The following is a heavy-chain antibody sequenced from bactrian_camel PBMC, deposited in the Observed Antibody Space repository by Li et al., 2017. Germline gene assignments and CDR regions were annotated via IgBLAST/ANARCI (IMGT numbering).Heavy chain of an antibody. CDR1: GDPYSSYC. D-gene: IGHD2*01. Sequence: HVQLVESGGGSVRAGGSLRLSCVRSGDPYSSYCMGWFRQAPGKEREAIAAIGSDGDANYADSVQGRFSISQDTDKNTLYLQMGSLRPEDSAMYYCAASVGKTFCSAAYFLSGLRPVFGSWGQGTQVTVS. V-gene: IGHV3S55*01. J-gene: IGHJ6*01. CDR2: IGSDGDA. CDR3: AASVGKTFCSAAYFLSGLRPVFGS.